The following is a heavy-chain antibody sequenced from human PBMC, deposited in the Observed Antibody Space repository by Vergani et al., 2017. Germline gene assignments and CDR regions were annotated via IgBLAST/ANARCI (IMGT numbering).Heavy chain of an antibody. D-gene: IGHD6-13*01. CDR2: ISGPGLST. V-gene: IGHV3-23*01. J-gene: IGHJ5*02. Sequence: EVHLLESGGGLVQSGGSLRLSCAASGFTFSNSAVSWVRQAPGRGLAWVSSISGPGLSTYYADSVKGRFSISRDNSKNTLYLQMNSLRAEDTAVYYCAKDLGQQLVRGYNWFDPWGQGTLVTVSS. CDR3: AKDLGQQLVRGYNWFDP. CDR1: GFTFSNSA.